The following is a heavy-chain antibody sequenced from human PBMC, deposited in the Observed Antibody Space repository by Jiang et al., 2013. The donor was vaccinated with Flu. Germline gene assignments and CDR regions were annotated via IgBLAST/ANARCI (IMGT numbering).Heavy chain of an antibody. J-gene: IGHJ3*02. D-gene: IGHD3-10*01. CDR2: STLAIGNT. CDR1: GYTFTSYA. V-gene: IGHV1-3*01. CDR3: ARDRRVRGVIPDAFDI. Sequence: SGAEVKKPGASVKVSCKASGYTFTSYAMHWVRQAPDKGLSGWDGSTLAIGNTKYSQKFQGRVTITRDTSASTAYMELSSLRSEDTAVYYCARDRRVRGVIPDAFDIWGQGTMVTVSS.